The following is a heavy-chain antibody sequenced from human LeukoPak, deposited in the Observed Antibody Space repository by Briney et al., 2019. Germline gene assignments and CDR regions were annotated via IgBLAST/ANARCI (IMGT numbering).Heavy chain of an antibody. CDR3: ARSELSCSGGSCPTRYAFDI. J-gene: IGHJ3*02. D-gene: IGHD2-15*01. Sequence: SETLSLTCTVSGGSISSYYWSWIRQPPGKGLEWIGYIYYSGSTNYNPSLKSRVTISVDTSKNQFSLKLSSVTAADTAVYYCARSELSCSGGSCPTRYAFDIWGQGTVVTASS. CDR2: IYYSGST. V-gene: IGHV4-59*01. CDR1: GGSISSYY.